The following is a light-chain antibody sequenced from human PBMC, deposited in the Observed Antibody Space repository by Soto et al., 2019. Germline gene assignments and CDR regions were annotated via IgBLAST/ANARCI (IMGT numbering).Light chain of an antibody. Sequence: EIVLTQSPGTLSLSPGERATLSCRASQTVDSNYLAWYQKKPGQAPRIIIFGASGRATGIPDRFSGSGYGTDFTLTISRLEPEDFAVYYGRQYGSLAWTFGQGTKVEIK. J-gene: IGKJ1*01. CDR1: QTVDSNY. CDR2: GAS. V-gene: IGKV3-20*01. CDR3: RQYGSLAWT.